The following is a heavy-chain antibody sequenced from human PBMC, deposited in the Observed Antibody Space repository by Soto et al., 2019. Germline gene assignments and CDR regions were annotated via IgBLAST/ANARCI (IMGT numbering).Heavy chain of an antibody. J-gene: IGHJ6*02. CDR3: ARSRDGYSFYFYYGMDG. Sequence: GGFLRLSCAASGFIFTSYGMHWVRQAPGKGLEWMALILHDGSAEYYADSVKGRFTISRDNSKNTLYLQMNSLTAEDTAVYYCARSRDGYSFYFYYGMDGWGQGTTVTVSS. CDR1: GFIFTSYG. D-gene: IGHD4-4*01. V-gene: IGHV3-30*03. CDR2: ILHDGSAE.